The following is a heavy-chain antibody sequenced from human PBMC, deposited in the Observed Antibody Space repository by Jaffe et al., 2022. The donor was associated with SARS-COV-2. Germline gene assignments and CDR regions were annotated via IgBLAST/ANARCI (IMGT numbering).Heavy chain of an antibody. D-gene: IGHD3-10*01. CDR1: GFTFSSYG. V-gene: IGHV3-33*01. J-gene: IGHJ6*02. CDR3: AREGRWFGILEDYYYGMDV. Sequence: QVQLVESGGGVVQPGRSLRLSCAASGFTFSSYGMHWVRQAPGKGLEWVAVIWYDGSNKYYADSVKGRFTISRDNSKNTLYLQMNSLRAEDTAVYYCAREGRWFGILEDYYYGMDVWGQGTTVTVSS. CDR2: IWYDGSNK.